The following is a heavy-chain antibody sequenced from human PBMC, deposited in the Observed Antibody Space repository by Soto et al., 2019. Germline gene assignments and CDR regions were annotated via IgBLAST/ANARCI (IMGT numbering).Heavy chain of an antibody. Sequence: GGSLRLSCAASGFTFSSYAMHWVRQAPGKGLEWVAVISYDGSNKYYADSVKGRFTISRDNSKNTLYLQMNSLRAEDTAVYYCARAPSYSQPLFDYWGQGTLVTVSP. CDR1: GFTFSSYA. CDR2: ISYDGSNK. D-gene: IGHD6-13*01. J-gene: IGHJ4*02. V-gene: IGHV3-30-3*01. CDR3: ARAPSYSQPLFDY.